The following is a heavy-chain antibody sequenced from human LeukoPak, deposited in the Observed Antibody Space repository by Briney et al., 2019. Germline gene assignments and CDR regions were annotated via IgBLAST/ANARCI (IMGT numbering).Heavy chain of an antibody. CDR2: IYYSGST. J-gene: IGHJ5*02. V-gene: IGHV4-59*01. D-gene: IGHD1-26*01. CDR1: GGSISSYY. CDR3: ARAITGSLNWFDP. Sequence: SETLSLTCTVSGGSISSYYWSWIRQPPGKGLEWIGYIYYSGSTNYNPSLKSRVTISVDTSKNQFSLKLSSVTAADMAVYYCARAITGSLNWFDPWGQGTLVTVSS.